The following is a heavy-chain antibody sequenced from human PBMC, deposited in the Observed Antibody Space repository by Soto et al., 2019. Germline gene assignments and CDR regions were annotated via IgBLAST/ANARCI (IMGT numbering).Heavy chain of an antibody. D-gene: IGHD1-26*01. CDR1: GFTFGSYA. CDR3: APPSLSTGGYSSFDS. Sequence: EVQLLESGGGLVQPGGSLRLSCAASGFTFGSYAMSWVRQAPGKGLEWVSLVTYSGANTYYAGSVTGRFTISGDNSTNTLYLQMSSLGVDDTAVYYCAPPSLSTGGYSSFDSWGRGTLVTVSS. J-gene: IGHJ4*02. V-gene: IGHV3-23*01. CDR2: VTYSGANT.